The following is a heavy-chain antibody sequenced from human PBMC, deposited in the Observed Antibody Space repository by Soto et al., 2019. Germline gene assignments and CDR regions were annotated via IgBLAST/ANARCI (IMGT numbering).Heavy chain of an antibody. CDR1: GGSISSSSYY. CDR3: ARQYYDYIWGSYLGDAFDI. V-gene: IGHV4-39*01. Sequence: SETLSLTCTVSGGSISSSSYYWGWIRQPPGKGLEWIGSIYYSGSTYYNPSLKSRVTISVDTSKNQFSLKLSSVTAADTAVYYCARQYYDYIWGSYLGDAFDIWGQGTMVTVSS. CDR2: IYYSGST. J-gene: IGHJ3*02. D-gene: IGHD3-16*02.